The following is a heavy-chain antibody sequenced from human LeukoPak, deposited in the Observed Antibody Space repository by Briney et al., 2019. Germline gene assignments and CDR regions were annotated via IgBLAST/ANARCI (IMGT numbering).Heavy chain of an antibody. CDR3: ARGGAGHSSGWYASYY. V-gene: IGHV3-7*01. CDR1: GFPLTSYW. J-gene: IGHJ4*02. D-gene: IGHD6-19*01. CDR2: IKPDGSEK. Sequence: PGGSLSLSCAASGFPLTSYWMNWVRQAPGQGLEPVANIKPDGSEKYYVDSVKGRFTISRDNAKNSLYLQMNSLRAEDTAVYYCARGGAGHSSGWYASYYWGQGTLVTVSS.